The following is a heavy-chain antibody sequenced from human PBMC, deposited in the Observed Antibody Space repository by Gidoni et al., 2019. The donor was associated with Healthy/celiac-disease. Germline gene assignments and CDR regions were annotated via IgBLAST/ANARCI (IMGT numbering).Heavy chain of an antibody. CDR2: ISSSSSYI. J-gene: IGHJ4*02. V-gene: IGHV3-21*01. CDR1: GFTFRRYS. D-gene: IGHD6-6*01. CDR3: ARDAYYSSSSGPFEY. Sequence: EVQLVASGGGLVKPGGSLSLSCAASGFTFRRYSRNWVRQAPGKGLEWVSSISSSSSYIYYADSVKGRFTISRDNAKNSLYLQMNSLRAEDTAVYYCARDAYYSSSSGPFEYWGQGTLVTVSS.